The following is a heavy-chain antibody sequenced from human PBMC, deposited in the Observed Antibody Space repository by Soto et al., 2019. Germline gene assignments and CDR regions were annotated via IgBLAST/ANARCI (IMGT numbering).Heavy chain of an antibody. CDR2: INPSGGST. D-gene: IGHD3-9*01. J-gene: IGHJ4*02. CDR1: GYTFTSYY. V-gene: IGHV1-46*01. Sequence: GASVKVSCKASGYTFTSYYMHWVRQAPGQGLEWMGKINPSGGSTSYAQKFQGRVTMTRDTSTSTVYMELSSLRSEDTAVYYCARGDYDILTGYYISPRFDYWGQGTLVTVSS. CDR3: ARGDYDILTGYYISPRFDY.